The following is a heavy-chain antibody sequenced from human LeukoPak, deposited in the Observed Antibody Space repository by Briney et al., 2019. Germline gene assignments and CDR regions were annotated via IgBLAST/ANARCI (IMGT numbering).Heavy chain of an antibody. V-gene: IGHV3-30*03. Sequence: GGSLRLSCAASGFTFSSYGMHWVRQAPGKGLEWVAVISYDGSNKYYADSVKGRFTISRDNSKNTLYLQMNSLRAEDTAVYYCARDNWGDGGYYRTLDYWGQGTLVTVSS. CDR2: ISYDGSNK. J-gene: IGHJ4*02. D-gene: IGHD3-22*01. CDR1: GFTFSSYG. CDR3: ARDNWGDGGYYRTLDY.